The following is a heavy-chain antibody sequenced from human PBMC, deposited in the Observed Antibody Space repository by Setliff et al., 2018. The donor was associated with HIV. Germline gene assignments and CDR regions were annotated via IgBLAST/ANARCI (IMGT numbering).Heavy chain of an antibody. V-gene: IGHV4-38-2*01. CDR2: IYDGGTT. CDR1: GYSINNIHY. Sequence: SETLSLTCDVSGYSINNIHYWGWIRQPPGKGLECLGNIYDGGTTYHNPSLKGRVTISIDTSKAQFSLKLISVTAADTAVNYCVRRDVSFLFGQFDSWGQGILVTVSS. CDR3: VRRDVSFLFGQFDS. J-gene: IGHJ4*02. D-gene: IGHD3-10*02.